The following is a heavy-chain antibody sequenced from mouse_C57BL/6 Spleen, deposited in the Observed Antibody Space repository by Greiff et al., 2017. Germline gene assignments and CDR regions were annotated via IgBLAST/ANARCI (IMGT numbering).Heavy chain of an antibody. CDR2: IDPSDSYT. CDR1: GYTFTSYW. Sequence: QVQLQQPGAELVMPGASVKLSCKASGYTFTSYWMHWVKQRPGQGLEWIGEIDPSDSYTNYNQKFKGKSTLTVDKSSSTAYMQLSSLTSEDSAVYYCARGELRSFLGYWGQGTTLTVSS. D-gene: IGHD1-1*01. CDR3: ARGELRSFLGY. V-gene: IGHV1-69*01. J-gene: IGHJ2*01.